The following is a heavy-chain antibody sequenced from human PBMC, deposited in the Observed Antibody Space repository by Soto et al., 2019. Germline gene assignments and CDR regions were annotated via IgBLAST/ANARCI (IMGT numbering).Heavy chain of an antibody. Sequence: SETLSLTCAVYGGSFSGYYWSWIRQHPGKGLEWIGYIYYSGSTYYNPSLKSRVTISVDTSKNQFSLKLSSVTAADTAVYYCAKGSDYFHSSGYNLEYFQHWGQGTLVTVSS. J-gene: IGHJ1*01. V-gene: IGHV4-31*11. D-gene: IGHD3-22*01. CDR3: AKGSDYFHSSGYNLEYFQH. CDR1: GGSFSGYY. CDR2: IYYSGST.